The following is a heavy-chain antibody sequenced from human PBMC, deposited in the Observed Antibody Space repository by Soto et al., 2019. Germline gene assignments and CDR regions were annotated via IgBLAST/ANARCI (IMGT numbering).Heavy chain of an antibody. CDR2: AYFSGGNT. D-gene: IGHD6-25*01. J-gene: IGHJ4*02. CDR3: AYGSSSAWIDY. CDR1: GDSMRGYHFY. Sequence: SETLSLTCSVSGDSMRGYHFYWGWIRQAPGKGLEWIGSAYFSGGNTYYSPYLKSRVSISVDTYKDEFSLRLTSLTHADTAVYFCAYGSSSAWIDYWGQGTLVTVSS. V-gene: IGHV4-39*01.